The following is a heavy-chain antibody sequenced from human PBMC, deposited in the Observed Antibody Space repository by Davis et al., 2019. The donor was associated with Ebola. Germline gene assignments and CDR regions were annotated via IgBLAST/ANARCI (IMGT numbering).Heavy chain of an antibody. J-gene: IGHJ4*02. CDR2: ISYDGSNK. Sequence: PGGSLRLSCAASGFTFSSYAMHWVRQAPGKGLEWVAVISYDGSNKYYADSVKGRFTISRDNSKNTLYLQMNSLRAEDTAVYYCARASGNYDFWSGYSYWGQGTLVTVSS. CDR1: GFTFSSYA. D-gene: IGHD3-3*01. CDR3: ARASGNYDFWSGYSY. V-gene: IGHV3-30-3*01.